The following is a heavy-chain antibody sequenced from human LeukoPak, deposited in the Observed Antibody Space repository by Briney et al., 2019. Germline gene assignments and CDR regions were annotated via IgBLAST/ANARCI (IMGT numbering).Heavy chain of an antibody. J-gene: IGHJ4*02. D-gene: IGHD6-19*01. V-gene: IGHV3-74*01. CDR1: GFTFSSYW. CDR3: ARLLAVAGTSF. Sequence: GGSLRLSCAASGFTFSSYWMHWVRQAPGKGLVWVSRVNSDASTTDYADSVKGRFTISRDNAKNTLYLHMTSLRAEDTAVYFCARLLAVAGTSFWGQGTLVTVSS. CDR2: VNSDASTT.